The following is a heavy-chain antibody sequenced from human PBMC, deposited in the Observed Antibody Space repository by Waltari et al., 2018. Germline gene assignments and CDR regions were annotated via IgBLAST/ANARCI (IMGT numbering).Heavy chain of an antibody. CDR1: GGTFSSYA. CDR2: IIPIFGTT. V-gene: IGHV1-69*01. D-gene: IGHD1-26*01. Sequence: QVQLVQSGAEVKKPGSSVKVSCKASGGTFSSYAISWVRQAPGQGLEWMGGIIPIFGTTNYAQKFQGRVTITADESTSTAYMELSSLRSEDTAVYYCARERGTDNYSGSYYAFDYWGQGTLVTVSS. CDR3: ARERGTDNYSGSYYAFDY. J-gene: IGHJ4*02.